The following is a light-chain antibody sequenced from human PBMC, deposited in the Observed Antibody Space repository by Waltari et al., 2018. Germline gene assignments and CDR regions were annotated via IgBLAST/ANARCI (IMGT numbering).Light chain of an antibody. J-gene: IGLJ2*01. Sequence: SYVLTQPPSVSVAPGQTATITCGGDNIGSKSGKWYLQKPGPAPVLVVYEDSVRPTGIPERFSGSNSGNTATLTISRAETGDEADYYWQVWDSITDHVVFGGGTKVTVL. CDR1: NIGSKS. V-gene: IGLV3-21*02. CDR2: EDS. CDR3: QVWDSITDHVV.